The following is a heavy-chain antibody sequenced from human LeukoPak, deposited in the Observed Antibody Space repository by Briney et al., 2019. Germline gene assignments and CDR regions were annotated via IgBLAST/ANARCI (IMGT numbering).Heavy chain of an antibody. J-gene: IGHJ4*02. CDR1: GFTFDGNA. D-gene: IGHD5-24*01. V-gene: IGHV3-23*03. CDR2: IVGDSSDI. CDR3: AKDLRPGDGYWDIDY. Sequence: PGGSLRLFCSASGFTFDGNAMSWVRQAPGKGLEWVAGIVGDSSDIYYADSVKGRFTTSRDNSKSTLYLQMDSLRAEDTAIYFCAKDLRPGDGYWDIDYWGRGTLVTVSS.